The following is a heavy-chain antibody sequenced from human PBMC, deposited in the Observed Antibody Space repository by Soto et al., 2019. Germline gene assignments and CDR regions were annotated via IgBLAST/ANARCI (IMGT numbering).Heavy chain of an antibody. CDR3: AAQLRASAY. J-gene: IGHJ4*02. D-gene: IGHD1-26*01. V-gene: IGHV4-31*03. Sequence: PSETLSLTCTVSGGSISSGGYDWSWIRQHPGKGLEWIGYIYYSGSTYYNPSLKSRVTISVDTSKNQFSLKLSSVTAADTAVYYCAAQLRASAYWGQGTLVTLAS. CDR2: IYYSGST. CDR1: GGSISSGGYD.